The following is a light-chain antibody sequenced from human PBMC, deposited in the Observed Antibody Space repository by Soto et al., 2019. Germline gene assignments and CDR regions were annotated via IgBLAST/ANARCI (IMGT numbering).Light chain of an antibody. CDR3: QQFNTSPWT. J-gene: IGKJ5*01. Sequence: DIQMTQSPSSLSASVGDRVTISCRASQSVSIWLAWYQQKPGRAPKLLIYKSSILESGVPSRFSGSGSGTEFTLTISSLQPDDFATYYCQQFNTSPWTFGQGTRLEI. CDR2: KSS. CDR1: QSVSIW. V-gene: IGKV1-5*03.